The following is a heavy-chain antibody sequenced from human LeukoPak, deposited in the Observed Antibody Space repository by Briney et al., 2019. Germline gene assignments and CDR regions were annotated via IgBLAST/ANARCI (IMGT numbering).Heavy chain of an antibody. CDR3: ARDSTIRGAFDI. V-gene: IGHV4-59*12. CDR1: GGSIRSYY. CDR2: IYYSGST. Sequence: SETLSLTCTVSGGSIRSYYWSWIRQPPGKGLEWIGYIYYSGSTNYNPSLKSRVTISVDTSKNQFSLKLSSVTAADTAVYYCARDSTIRGAFDIWGQGTMATVSS. D-gene: IGHD3-10*01. J-gene: IGHJ3*02.